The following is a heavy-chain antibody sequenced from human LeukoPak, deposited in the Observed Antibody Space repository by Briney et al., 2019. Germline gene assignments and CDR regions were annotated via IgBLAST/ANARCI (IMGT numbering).Heavy chain of an antibody. CDR1: GFTFSSYE. Sequence: PGGSLRLSCAASGFTFSSYEMNWVRQAPGKGLEWVSSISSSSSYIYYADSVKGRFTISRDNAKNSLYLQMNSLRAEDTAVYYCAREGGSYSIWYYFDYWGQGTLVTVSS. V-gene: IGHV3-21*01. CDR3: AREGGSYSIWYYFDY. J-gene: IGHJ4*02. CDR2: ISSSSSYI. D-gene: IGHD1-26*01.